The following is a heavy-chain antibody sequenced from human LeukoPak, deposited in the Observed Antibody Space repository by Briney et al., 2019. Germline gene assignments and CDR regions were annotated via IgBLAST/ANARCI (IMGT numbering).Heavy chain of an antibody. V-gene: IGHV4-59*01. CDR3: ARGGIAAAPEHY. Sequence: SETPSLTCTVSGGSISSYYWSWIRQPPGKGLEWIGYIYYSGSTNYNPSLKSRVTISVDTSKNQFSLKLSSVTAADTAVYYCARGGIAAAPEHYWGQGTLVTVSS. CDR1: GGSISSYY. D-gene: IGHD6-13*01. J-gene: IGHJ4*02. CDR2: IYYSGST.